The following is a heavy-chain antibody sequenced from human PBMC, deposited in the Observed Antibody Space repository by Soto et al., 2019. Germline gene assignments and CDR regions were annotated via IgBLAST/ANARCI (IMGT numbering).Heavy chain of an antibody. CDR1: GYTFSTYG. V-gene: IGHV1-18*01. CDR3: VRGGILEANRPYYYYGLDV. D-gene: IGHD1-1*01. Sequence: ASVKVSCKVFGYTFSTYGLSWVRQAPGQGLEWMGWVSPYNGNTYYAPGLQGRVTMTTDTSTNTAYMSLRSLRSDDTAIYYCVRGGILEANRPYYYYGLDVWGQGTPVTVSS. J-gene: IGHJ6*02. CDR2: VSPYNGNT.